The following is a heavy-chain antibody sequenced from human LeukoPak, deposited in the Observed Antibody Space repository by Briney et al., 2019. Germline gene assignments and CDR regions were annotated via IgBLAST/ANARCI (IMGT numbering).Heavy chain of an antibody. D-gene: IGHD2/OR15-2a*01. V-gene: IGHV3-43*02. CDR1: GFTFDDYA. CDR3: AKLNSGAFDI. J-gene: IGHJ3*02. CDR2: ISGDGGST. Sequence: GGSLRLSCAASGFTFDDYAMHWVRRAPGKGLEWVSLISGDGGSTYYADSVKGRFTIPRDNSKNSLYLQMNSLRTEDTALYYCAKLNSGAFDIWGQGTMVTVSS.